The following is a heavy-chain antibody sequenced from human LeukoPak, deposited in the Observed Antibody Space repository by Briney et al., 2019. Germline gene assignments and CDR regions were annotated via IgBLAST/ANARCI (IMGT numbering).Heavy chain of an antibody. CDR1: GFTFTRNA. CDR2: IDGSGGTT. V-gene: IGHV3-23*01. CDR3: AKDFYYCSGGSCYSSSFDY. Sequence: GGSLRLSCAASGFTFTRNAMAWVRQAPGKGLEWVSAIDGSGGTTFYADSVKGRVTISRVQSTNTVYLQMNSLRADDTAVYYCAKDFYYCSGGSCYSSSFDYWGQGTLVTVSS. D-gene: IGHD2-15*01. J-gene: IGHJ4*02.